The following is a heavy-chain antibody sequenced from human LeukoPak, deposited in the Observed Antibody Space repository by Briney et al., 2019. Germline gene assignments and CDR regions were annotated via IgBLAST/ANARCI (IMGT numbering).Heavy chain of an antibody. D-gene: IGHD4-17*01. V-gene: IGHV3-15*01. CDR3: TTEVSSVTGGY. J-gene: IGHJ4*02. Sequence: GSLGLSCAASGFTFSKAWMSWVRQAPGKGLGWVGRIKSKTDGGTTDYAAPVKGRFTISRDDSKNTLYLQMNSLKTEDTAVYYCTTEVSSVTGGYWGQGTLVTVSS. CDR2: IKSKTDGGTT. CDR1: GFTFSKAW.